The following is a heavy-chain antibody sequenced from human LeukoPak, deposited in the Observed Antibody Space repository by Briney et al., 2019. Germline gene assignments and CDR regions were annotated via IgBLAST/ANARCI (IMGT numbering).Heavy chain of an antibody. V-gene: IGHV3-21*06. CDR3: ARRVPSQVITDYFDY. J-gene: IGHJ4*02. Sequence: GSLRLSCAASGFTFSSYSMNWVRQAPGKGLEWVSFISSTTSYKYYADSVKGRFTISRDNAKNSLFLQMNSLRAEDTAVYYCARRVPSQVITDYFDYWGQGTLVTVSS. CDR1: GFTFSSYS. CDR2: ISSTTSYK. D-gene: IGHD3-16*01.